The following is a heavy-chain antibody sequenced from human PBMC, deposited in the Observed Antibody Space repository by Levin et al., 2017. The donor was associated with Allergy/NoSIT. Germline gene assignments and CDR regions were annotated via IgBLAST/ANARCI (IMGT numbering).Heavy chain of an antibody. J-gene: IGHJ4*02. Sequence: LSLTCAASGFTVSSNYMSWVRQAPGKGLEWVSIIYSGGGTYYADSVKGRFTISRDNSKNTLYLQMNNLRVEDTAVYYCASSKAVAGPFDYWGQGTLVTVSS. V-gene: IGHV3-53*01. CDR1: GFTVSSNY. CDR3: ASSKAVAGPFDY. D-gene: IGHD6-19*01. CDR2: IYSGGGT.